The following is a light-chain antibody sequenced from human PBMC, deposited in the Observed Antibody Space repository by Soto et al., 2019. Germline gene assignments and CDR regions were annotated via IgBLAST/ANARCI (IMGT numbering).Light chain of an antibody. CDR1: QSVRTT. Sequence: EILRTQSPDTLSLSPGERSTISWMAIQSVRTTVAWYQQRRGQDTTILIYGASTRATGVQARFSGGGSGTDFTLTVTSMQSEDFAVYYCQPYNNWPIPFGTGTRLEIK. J-gene: IGKJ5*01. V-gene: IGKV3-15*01. CDR3: QPYNNWPIP. CDR2: GAS.